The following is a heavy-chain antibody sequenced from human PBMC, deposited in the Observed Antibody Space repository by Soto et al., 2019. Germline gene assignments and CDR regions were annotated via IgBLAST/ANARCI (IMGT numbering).Heavy chain of an antibody. V-gene: IGHV3-23*01. Sequence: PGGPLRLSCAASGFSFSSYAMTRVRQAPGRGLQWVSAISGSGSPTYYADSVKGRFTISRDNSKNTLYLQMNSLRADDTAVYYCARDMSGGTYNYYYGMDVWGQGTTVTV. J-gene: IGHJ6*02. CDR1: GFSFSSYA. D-gene: IGHD1-26*01. CDR3: ARDMSGGTYNYYYGMDV. CDR2: ISGSGSPT.